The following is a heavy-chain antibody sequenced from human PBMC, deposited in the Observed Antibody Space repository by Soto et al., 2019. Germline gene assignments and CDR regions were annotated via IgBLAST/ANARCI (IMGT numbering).Heavy chain of an antibody. CDR3: ARGHCPGSSCQEY. J-gene: IGHJ4*02. D-gene: IGHD3-10*02. V-gene: IGHV4-4*02. Sequence: QVQVQESGPGLVKPSGTLSLTCAVSSGSISNSNWWSWVRQSPGKGLEWIGEIYQSGSAKYNPSHKSRVAISVDRSNNQFFLQLSSVTAADTAVYYCARGHCPGSSCQEYWGQGTLVTVAS. CDR2: IYQSGSA. CDR1: SGSISNSNW.